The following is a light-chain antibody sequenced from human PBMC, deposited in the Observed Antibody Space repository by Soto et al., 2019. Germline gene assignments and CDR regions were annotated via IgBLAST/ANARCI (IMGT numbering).Light chain of an antibody. J-gene: IGKJ5*01. Sequence: ELLLTQSPATLSLSPGEGATLSCRSSQSVGAFLAWYQQRPGQAPRLLVYDASNRATGIPARFSGSGSGTDVTLTISSLEPEDFAVHYCQQRSSWPPFTFGQWTLLEI. CDR1: QSVGAF. V-gene: IGKV3-11*01. CDR3: QQRSSWPPFT. CDR2: DAS.